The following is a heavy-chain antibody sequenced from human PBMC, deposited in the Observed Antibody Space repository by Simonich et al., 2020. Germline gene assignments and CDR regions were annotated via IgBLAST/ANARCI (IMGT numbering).Heavy chain of an antibody. CDR2: IDHSGST. Sequence: QLQLQESGPGLVKPSETLSLTCTVSGGSISSSSYYWGWIRQPPGKGLEWIGSIDHSGSTYYNPSLKSRVTISVDTSKNQFSLKLSSVTAADTAVYYCARGLTGDYWGQGTLVTVSS. CDR1: GGSISSSSYY. V-gene: IGHV4-39*07. CDR3: ARGLTGDY. J-gene: IGHJ4*02. D-gene: IGHD7-27*01.